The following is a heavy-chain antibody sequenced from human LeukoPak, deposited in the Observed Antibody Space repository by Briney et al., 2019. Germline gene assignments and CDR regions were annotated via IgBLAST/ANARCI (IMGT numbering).Heavy chain of an antibody. J-gene: IGHJ4*02. D-gene: IGHD3-10*01. Sequence: GGSLRLSCAASGFTFSSYAMSWVRQAPGKGLEWVGRIKSKTDGGTTDYAAPVKGRFTISRDDSKNTLYLQMNSLKTEDTAVYYCTTDHPRGAYYFDYWGQGTLVTVSS. CDR3: TTDHPRGAYYFDY. V-gene: IGHV3-15*01. CDR1: GFTFSSYA. CDR2: IKSKTDGGTT.